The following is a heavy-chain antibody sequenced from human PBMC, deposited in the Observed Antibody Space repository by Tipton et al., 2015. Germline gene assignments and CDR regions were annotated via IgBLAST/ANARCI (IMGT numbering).Heavy chain of an antibody. D-gene: IGHD4-17*01. V-gene: IGHV4-38-2*01. CDR2: ISYSGST. CDR1: AYSISSDYY. J-gene: IGHJ6*02. CDR3: ASGHGDYVNGMDV. Sequence: TLPLTCAVSAYSISSDYYWGWIRQPPGKGLEWIGYISYSGSTHYNPSLKSRVTISLDTSKNQVSLKLSSVTAADTAVYYCASGHGDYVNGMDVWGQGTTVTVSS.